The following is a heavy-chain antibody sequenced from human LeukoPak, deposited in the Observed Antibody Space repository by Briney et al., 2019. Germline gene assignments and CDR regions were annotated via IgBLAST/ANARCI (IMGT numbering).Heavy chain of an antibody. V-gene: IGHV3-23*01. CDR1: GFTFSSYA. Sequence: GGSLRLSCAASGFTFSSYAMSWVRQPPGKGLEWVSSMSGSGNSIYYADSGKGRFTISRDKTKNTLYLQMNSLRADDTAVYYCAKVGSLVPAAHFDYWGQGTLVTVSS. CDR3: AKVGSLVPAAHFDY. D-gene: IGHD2-2*01. J-gene: IGHJ4*02. CDR2: MSGSGNSI.